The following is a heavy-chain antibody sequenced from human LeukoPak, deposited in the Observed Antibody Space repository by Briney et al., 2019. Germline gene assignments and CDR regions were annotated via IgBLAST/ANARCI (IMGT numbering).Heavy chain of an antibody. J-gene: IGHJ4*02. CDR3: ARVPHLPYFDWLEAY. V-gene: IGHV1-8*01. CDR1: GYTFTSYD. CDR2: MNANSGNR. D-gene: IGHD3-9*01. Sequence: GSPKVSCEASGYTFTSYDINRGGEAAGQGVEWRGWMNANSGNRGYAKKNQGRITMTRNTSISTTYMELSSLRSEDTAVYYCARVPHLPYFDWLEAYYGQGTLVTVTS.